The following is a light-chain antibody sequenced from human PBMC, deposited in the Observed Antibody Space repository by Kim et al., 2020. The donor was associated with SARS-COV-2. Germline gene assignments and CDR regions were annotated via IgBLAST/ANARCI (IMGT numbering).Light chain of an antibody. Sequence: QSITISCTGNSSDVVGYNYVSWYQQHPGKAPKLMIYDVSNRPSGVSNRFSGSKSGNTASLTISGLQAEDEADYYCSSYTSSSTLYVFGTGTKVTVL. V-gene: IGLV2-14*03. CDR3: SSYTSSSTLYV. CDR1: SSDVVGYNY. CDR2: DVS. J-gene: IGLJ1*01.